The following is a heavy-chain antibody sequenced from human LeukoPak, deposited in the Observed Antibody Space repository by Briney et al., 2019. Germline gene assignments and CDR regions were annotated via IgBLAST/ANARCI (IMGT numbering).Heavy chain of an antibody. CDR2: ISTSRNYI. J-gene: IGHJ4*02. CDR1: GFTFSSYH. V-gene: IGHV3-21*01. CDR3: ARENSGSYYQFDC. Sequence: GGSLRLSCVVSGFTFSSYHMNWVRQAPGKGLEWVSSISTSRNYIYYADSVTGRFTISRDNAKKSLYLQMNSLRPEDTAVYYCARENSGSYYQFDCWGQGTLVTVSS. D-gene: IGHD1-26*01.